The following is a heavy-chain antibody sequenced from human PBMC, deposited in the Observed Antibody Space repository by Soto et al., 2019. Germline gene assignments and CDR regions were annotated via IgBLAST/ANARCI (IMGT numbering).Heavy chain of an antibody. CDR3: AKSTSTVIYYFDY. V-gene: IGHV3-23*01. CDR2: IASGGDIT. D-gene: IGHD3-16*02. J-gene: IGHJ4*02. CDR1: GFTFSSYA. Sequence: SLRLSCAASGFTFSSYAMNWVRQAPGKGLEWVSGIASGGDITYYADSVKGRFTISRDNSKNTLYLQMNSLRAEDTAIYYCAKSTSTVIYYFDYWGQGTLVTVSS.